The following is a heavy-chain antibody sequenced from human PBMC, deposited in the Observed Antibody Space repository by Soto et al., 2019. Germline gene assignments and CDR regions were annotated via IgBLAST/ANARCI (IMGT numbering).Heavy chain of an antibody. CDR3: AREGYSSSSGSRWNWFSP. Sequence: ASVKVSCKASGYTFIGYGISWVRQAPGQGLEWMGGISGYNGDTRYAQNFQGRVTMTTDASTSTAYMDLRTLRSDDTAVYYCAREGYSSSSGSRWNWFSPWGQGTMVTVSS. CDR1: GYTFIGYG. CDR2: ISGYNGDT. D-gene: IGHD6-6*01. J-gene: IGHJ5*02. V-gene: IGHV1-18*04.